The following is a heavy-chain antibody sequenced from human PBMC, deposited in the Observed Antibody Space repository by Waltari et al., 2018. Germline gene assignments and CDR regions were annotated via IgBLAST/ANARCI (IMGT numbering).Heavy chain of an antibody. V-gene: IGHV1-2*02. D-gene: IGHD5-18*01. CDR3: AKDGKTTYGYSLDY. CDR2: MNPNNGDK. J-gene: IGHJ4*02. CDR1: GYSFLDYY. Sequence: QVQLVQSGAEVKKPGASVKVACKASGYSFLDYYIHWVRQAPGQGLEWLGWMNPNNGDKNYAQKFQGRVTMTRDASIRTAYMEVSRLTSDDTAVYYCAKDGKTTYGYSLDYWGQGTLVTVSS.